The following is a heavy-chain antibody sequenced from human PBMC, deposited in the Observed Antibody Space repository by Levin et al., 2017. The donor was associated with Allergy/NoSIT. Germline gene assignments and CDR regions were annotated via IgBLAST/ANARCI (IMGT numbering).Heavy chain of an antibody. V-gene: IGHV4-59*01. CDR1: GGSISSYY. J-gene: IGHJ5*02. D-gene: IGHD4-17*01. CDR3: ARVHPTVTTNRGPHPFDP. Sequence: SQTLSLTCTVSGGSISSYYWSWIRQPPGKGLEWIGYIYYSGSTNYNPSLKSRVTISVDTSKNQFSLKLSSVTAADTAVYYCARVHPTVTTNRGPHPFDPWGQGTLVTVSS. CDR2: IYYSGST.